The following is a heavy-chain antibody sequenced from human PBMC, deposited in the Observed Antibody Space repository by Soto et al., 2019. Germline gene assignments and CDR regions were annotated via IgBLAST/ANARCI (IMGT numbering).Heavy chain of an antibody. V-gene: IGHV1-58*01. Sequence: SVKVSCKASGFTFTSSAVQWVRQARGQRLEWIGWIVVGSGNTNYAQKFQERVTITRDMSTSTAYMELSSLRSEDTAVYYCAADTSPIAVAGIEYFQHWGQGTLVTISS. CDR3: AADTSPIAVAGIEYFQH. CDR2: IVVGSGNT. D-gene: IGHD6-19*01. J-gene: IGHJ1*01. CDR1: GFTFTSSA.